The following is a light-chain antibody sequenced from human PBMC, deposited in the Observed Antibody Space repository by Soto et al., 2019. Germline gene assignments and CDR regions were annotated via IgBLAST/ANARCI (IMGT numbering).Light chain of an antibody. CDR1: SSDVGADNY. J-gene: IGLJ3*02. CDR2: EVS. V-gene: IGLV2-14*03. CDR3: SSYTSSSTWL. Sequence: QSALTQPASVSGSPGQAITISCTGTSSDVGADNYVPWYQQHPGKAPKLMIYEVSNRPSGVSNRFSGSKSANTASLTISGLQAGDEADYYCSSYTSSSTWLFGGGTKVTVL.